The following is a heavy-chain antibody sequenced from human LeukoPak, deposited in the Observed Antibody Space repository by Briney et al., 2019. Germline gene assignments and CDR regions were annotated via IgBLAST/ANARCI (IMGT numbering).Heavy chain of an antibody. CDR3: AKDIQLSA. CDR2: IASSGRNT. D-gene: IGHD5-24*01. J-gene: IGHJ3*01. V-gene: IGHV3-23*01. Sequence: GGSLRLSCAASGFTVSSNYMTWVRQAPGKGLEWVSLIASSGRNTYYTDSVRGRFTISRDNSKKTLSLQMNSLRVEDTAIYYCAKDIQLSAWGLGTMVTVSS. CDR1: GFTVSSNY.